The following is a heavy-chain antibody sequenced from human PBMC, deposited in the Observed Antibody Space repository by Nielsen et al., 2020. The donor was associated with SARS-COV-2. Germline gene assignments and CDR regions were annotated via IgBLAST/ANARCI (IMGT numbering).Heavy chain of an antibody. CDR2: IYPGDSDT. J-gene: IGHJ6*02. V-gene: IGHV5-51*01. Sequence: KVSCKGSEYSFTNYWIGWVRQMPGKGLEWMGIIYPGDSDTKYSPSFQGQVTISADKSISTAYLQWSSLKASDTAMYYCARGPPRIAAAGSGNYYGMEVWGQGTTVTVSS. D-gene: IGHD6-13*01. CDR3: ARGPPRIAAAGSGNYYGMEV. CDR1: EYSFTNYW.